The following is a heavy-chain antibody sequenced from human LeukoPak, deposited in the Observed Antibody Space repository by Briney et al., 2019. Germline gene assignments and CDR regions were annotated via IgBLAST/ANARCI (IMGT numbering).Heavy chain of an antibody. CDR1: GYSISSAYS. Sequence: PSETLSLTCAVSGYSISSAYSWGWIRQPPGKGLEWIGSIYHSGSTYYNPSLKSRVTVSVDTSKNHFSLKVSSVTAADTAVYYCARDLRYFDGTRPTPTWFDLWGQGTLVTVSS. J-gene: IGHJ5*02. CDR3: ARDLRYFDGTRPTPTWFDL. V-gene: IGHV4-38-2*02. CDR2: IYHSGST. D-gene: IGHD3-9*01.